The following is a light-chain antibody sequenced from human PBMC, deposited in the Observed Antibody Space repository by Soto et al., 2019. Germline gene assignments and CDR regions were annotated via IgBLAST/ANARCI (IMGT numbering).Light chain of an antibody. CDR2: EDN. CDR3: QSYDSSNQGV. CDR1: SCSIASNY. J-gene: IGLJ2*01. Sequence: NFMLTQPHSESESPGKTVTISCTGSSCSIASNYVQWYQQRPGSAPTTVIYEDNQRPSGVPDRFSGSIDSSSNSASLTISGLKTEDEADYYCQSYDSSNQGVFGGGTKLTVL. V-gene: IGLV6-57*02.